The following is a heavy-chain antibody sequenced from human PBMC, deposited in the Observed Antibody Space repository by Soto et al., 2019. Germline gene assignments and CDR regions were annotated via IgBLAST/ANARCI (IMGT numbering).Heavy chain of an antibody. CDR2: ISSSGGIK. Sequence: EVQLLESGGGLVQPGGSLRLSCAASDFVFSNYEMSWVRQAPGKGLESIAYISSSGGIKYYADSVKGRFTILRDNSKNSLYLQVTCLRDEDTAIYFCARGDYRSGWFDCWGQGTLVTVSS. CDR3: ARGDYRSGWFDC. J-gene: IGHJ4*02. CDR1: DFVFSNYE. D-gene: IGHD6-19*01. V-gene: IGHV3-48*03.